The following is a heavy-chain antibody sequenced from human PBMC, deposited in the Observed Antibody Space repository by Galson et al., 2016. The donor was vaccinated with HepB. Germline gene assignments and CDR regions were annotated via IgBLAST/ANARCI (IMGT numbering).Heavy chain of an antibody. CDR1: WDSVSSNSAA. CDR3: ARGPRAYFDF. CDR2: TYYRSKWYN. Sequence: CAISWDSVSSNSAAWNWIRQSPSRGLEWLGRTYYRSKWYNDYAVSVKSRITINPNTSKNQFPLQLISVTPEDTAVYYCARGPRAYFDFWGQGTLLTVSS. V-gene: IGHV6-1*01. J-gene: IGHJ4*02.